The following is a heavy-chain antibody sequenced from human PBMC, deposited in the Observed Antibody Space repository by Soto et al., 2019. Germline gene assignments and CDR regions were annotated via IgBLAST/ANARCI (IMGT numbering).Heavy chain of an antibody. CDR2: VRSDGDTT. D-gene: IGHD1-26*01. J-gene: IGHJ4*02. CDR1: GFTLSRYG. V-gene: IGHV3-23*01. Sequence: EAQVLKAGGGLVQPGESLRLSCAASGFTLSRYGMNWVPQAPGMGLEWVSGVRSDGDTTYNADSVKARFTVSIDNVRNTVDLQMNNLRVEDTAVYNCAKGKGVGATPDGANCWGQGTLVTVS. CDR3: AKGKGVGATPDGANC.